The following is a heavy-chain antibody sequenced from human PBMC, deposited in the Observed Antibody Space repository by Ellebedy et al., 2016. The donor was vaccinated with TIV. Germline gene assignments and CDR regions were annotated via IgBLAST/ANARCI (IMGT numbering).Heavy chain of an antibody. CDR1: GFIFSNYY. V-gene: IGHV3-11*04. D-gene: IGHD1-14*01. Sequence: GGSLRLXXAASGFIFSNYYMSWIRQAPGKGLEWLSYISSSGSAKYYGGSVEGRFSISRDNSKNTLYLQMNSLRIEDTAVYYCRAGGDFWGQGTLVTVSS. CDR3: RAGGDF. J-gene: IGHJ4*02. CDR2: ISSSGSAK.